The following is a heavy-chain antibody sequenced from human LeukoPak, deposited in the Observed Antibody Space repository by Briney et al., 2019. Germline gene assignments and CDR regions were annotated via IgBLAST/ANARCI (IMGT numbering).Heavy chain of an antibody. CDR3: ARRRDMRGWFDP. V-gene: IGHV4-39*01. CDR2: MYYRGRR. Sequence: SETLSLTCTVSGGSISSSAFYWDWIRQPPGKGLEWIGTMYYRGRRFYNSSLKSRVTISVDTSKNQFSLYLTSVTAADTAVYYCARRRDMRGWFDPWGQGTLVTVSS. J-gene: IGHJ5*02. CDR1: GGSISSSAFY.